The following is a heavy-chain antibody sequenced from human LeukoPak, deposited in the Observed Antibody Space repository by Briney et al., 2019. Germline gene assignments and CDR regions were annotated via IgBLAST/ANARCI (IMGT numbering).Heavy chain of an antibody. CDR3: ASLSGYDDAFDI. V-gene: IGHV4-38-2*02. CDR1: GYSISSGYY. CDR2: IYHSGST. D-gene: IGHD5-12*01. Sequence: SETLSLTCTVSGYSISSGYYWGWIRQPPGKGLEWIGSIYHSGSTSYNPSLKSRVTISVDTSKNQFSLKLSSVTAADTAVYYCASLSGYDDAFDIWGQGTMVTVSS. J-gene: IGHJ3*02.